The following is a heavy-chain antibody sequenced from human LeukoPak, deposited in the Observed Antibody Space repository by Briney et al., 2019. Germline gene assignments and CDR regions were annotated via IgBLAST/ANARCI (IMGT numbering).Heavy chain of an antibody. J-gene: IGHJ4*02. Sequence: PGGSLRPSCAASGFTFSSYAMHWVRQAPGKGLEWVAVISYDGSNKYYADSVKGRFTISRDNSKNTLYLQMNSLRAEDTAVYYCARDLDSLYYFDYWGQGTLVTVSS. CDR1: GFTFSSYA. V-gene: IGHV3-30-3*01. CDR2: ISYDGSNK. D-gene: IGHD3/OR15-3a*01. CDR3: ARDLDSLYYFDY.